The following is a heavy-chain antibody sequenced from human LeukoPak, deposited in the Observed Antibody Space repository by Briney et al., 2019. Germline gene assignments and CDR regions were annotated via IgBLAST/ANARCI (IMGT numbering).Heavy chain of an antibody. D-gene: IGHD3-10*01. J-gene: IGHJ5*02. CDR2: IYYSGST. CDR3: ARDYYSPGRFDP. V-gene: IGHV4-59*01. CDR1: GVSISNYY. Sequence: PETLSLTCTVSGVSISNYYWSWIRQPPGKGLEWIGYIYYSGSTKYNPSLKSRLTISLDTSKNQFSLKLSSVTAADTAVYYCARDYYSPGRFDPWGQGTLVTVSS.